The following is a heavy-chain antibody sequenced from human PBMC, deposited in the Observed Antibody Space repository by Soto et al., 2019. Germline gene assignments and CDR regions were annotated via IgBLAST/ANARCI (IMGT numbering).Heavy chain of an antibody. CDR1: GYTFTGYY. CDR2: INPNSGGT. Sequence: ASVKVSCKASGYTFTGYYMHWVRQAPGQGLEWMGWINPNSGGTNYAQKFQGWVTMTRDTSISTAYMELSRLRSDDTAVYYCASSNYDILTGPTRRDYYYYMDVWGKGTTVTV. CDR3: ASSNYDILTGPTRRDYYYYMDV. V-gene: IGHV1-2*04. J-gene: IGHJ6*03. D-gene: IGHD3-9*01.